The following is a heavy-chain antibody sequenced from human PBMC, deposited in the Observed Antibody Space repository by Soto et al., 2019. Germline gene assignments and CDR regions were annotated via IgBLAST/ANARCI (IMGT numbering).Heavy chain of an antibody. D-gene: IGHD6-25*01. CDR2: ISGGATTT. J-gene: IGHJ4*02. V-gene: IGHV3-48*01. Sequence: GGSLRLSCSASGFTFSHFSMNWVRQAPGKGLEWVSYISGGATTTYYADSVRGRFTISRDNSKNTLYLQMNSLRAEDTAVYYCARSTGYGGRFDYWGQGTLVTVSS. CDR3: ARSTGYGGRFDY. CDR1: GFTFSHFS.